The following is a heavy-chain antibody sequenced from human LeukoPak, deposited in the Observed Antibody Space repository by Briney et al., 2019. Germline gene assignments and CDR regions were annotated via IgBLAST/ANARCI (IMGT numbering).Heavy chain of an antibody. J-gene: IGHJ4*02. CDR3: ARSARLMKGVVEVTALDD. Sequence: GGSLTLSCEDSGFTFRSYEMNWVRQAPGKGLEWIAYLSSSGSAFSYADSVKGRFTIARDNAKNSVYLEMNSLRADDTAVYYCARSARLMKGVVEVTALDDWGQGTLVAVSS. CDR2: LSSSGSAF. D-gene: IGHD3-3*01. V-gene: IGHV3-48*03. CDR1: GFTFRSYE.